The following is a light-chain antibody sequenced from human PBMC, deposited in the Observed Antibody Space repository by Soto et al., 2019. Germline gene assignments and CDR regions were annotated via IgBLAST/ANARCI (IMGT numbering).Light chain of an antibody. CDR1: QSVSNNY. CDR3: QQYGSSPLT. V-gene: IGKV3-20*01. CDR2: GAS. Sequence: EIVLTQSPGTLSLSPGERATLSWRASQSVSNNYLAWYQQKPGQAPRLLIYGASSRATGIPDRFSGSGSGTDFTLTISRLEPEDFAVYYCQQYGSSPLTFGGGTKVDIK. J-gene: IGKJ4*01.